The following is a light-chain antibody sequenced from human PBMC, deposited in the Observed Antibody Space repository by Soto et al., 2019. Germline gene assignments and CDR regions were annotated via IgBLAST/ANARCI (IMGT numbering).Light chain of an antibody. CDR2: DVT. CDR3: TSDTSISTDV. V-gene: IGLV2-14*01. Sequence: QSALTQPASVSGPPGQSITISCTGTSSDVGAYNYVSWYQHHPGKAPRLVIYDVTNRPSGISDRFSGSKSGNTASLTISGLLEEDEADYYCTSDTSISTDVFGTGTKLTVL. CDR1: SSDVGAYNY. J-gene: IGLJ1*01.